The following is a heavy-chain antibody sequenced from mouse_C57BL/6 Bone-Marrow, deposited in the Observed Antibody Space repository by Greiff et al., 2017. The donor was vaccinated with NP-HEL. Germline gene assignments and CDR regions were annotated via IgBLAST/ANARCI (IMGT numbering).Heavy chain of an antibody. V-gene: IGHV1-53*01. J-gene: IGHJ4*01. CDR2: INPSNGGT. CDR1: GYTFTSYW. D-gene: IGHD2-3*01. Sequence: QVQLQQPGTELVKPGASVKLSCKASGYTFTSYWMHWVKQRPGQGLEWIGNINPSNGGTTYNEKFKSKATLTVDKSSSTAYMQLSSLTSDDSAVYYCARKGDGYPLYYAMDYWGQGTSVTVSS. CDR3: ARKGDGYPLYYAMDY.